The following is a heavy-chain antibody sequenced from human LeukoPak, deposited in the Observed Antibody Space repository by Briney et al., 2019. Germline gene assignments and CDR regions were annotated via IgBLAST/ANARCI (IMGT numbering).Heavy chain of an antibody. V-gene: IGHV3-23*01. CDR1: GFTFSNRY. Sequence: GGSLRLSCAAYGFTFSNRYMNWVRQAPGKGLQWVANILASGSPTYYADSVKGRFIISRDNSKNTVYLQMNSLRVEDTAIYYCAKDLRPDGVDNFDHWGQGILVTVSS. CDR2: ILASGSPT. D-gene: IGHD2-8*01. J-gene: IGHJ4*02. CDR3: AKDLRPDGVDNFDH.